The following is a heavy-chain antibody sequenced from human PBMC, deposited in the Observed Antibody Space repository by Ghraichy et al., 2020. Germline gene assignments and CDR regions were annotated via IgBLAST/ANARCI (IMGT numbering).Heavy chain of an antibody. J-gene: IGHJ4*02. CDR3: ARDNRDGYGYFDY. CDR1: GFTFSSYG. CDR2: IWYDGSNK. V-gene: IGHV3-33*01. D-gene: IGHD5-24*01. Sequence: GGSLRLSCAASGFTFSSYGMHWVRQAPGKGLEWVAVIWYDGSNKYYADSVKGRFTISRDNSKNTLYLQMNSLRAEDTAVYYCARDNRDGYGYFDYWGQGTLVTVSS.